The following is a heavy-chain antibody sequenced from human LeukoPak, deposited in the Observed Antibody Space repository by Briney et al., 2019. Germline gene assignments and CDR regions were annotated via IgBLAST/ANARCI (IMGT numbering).Heavy chain of an antibody. CDR2: IIPILGIA. D-gene: IGHD6-19*01. V-gene: IGHV1-69*04. J-gene: IGHJ4*02. CDR3: ATEYSSGWYNY. Sequence: ASVKVSCKASGGTFSSYAISWVQQAPGQGLEWMGRIIPILGIANYAQKFQGRVTITADKSTSTAYMELSSLRSEDTAVYYCATEYSSGWYNYWGQGTLVTVSS. CDR1: GGTFSSYA.